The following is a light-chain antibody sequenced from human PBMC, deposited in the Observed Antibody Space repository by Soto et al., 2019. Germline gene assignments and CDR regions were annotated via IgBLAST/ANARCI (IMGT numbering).Light chain of an antibody. CDR2: NGD. CDR1: SSNIGSNT. Sequence: QPVLTQPPSASVTPGQRVTISCSGGSSNIGSNTVNWYQQLPGTAPKLLIYNGDQRPSGVPDRFSGSESGTSASLAISGLQSEDEADYYCAAWDDSLNGVVFGGGTKLTVL. J-gene: IGLJ2*01. CDR3: AAWDDSLNGVV. V-gene: IGLV1-44*01.